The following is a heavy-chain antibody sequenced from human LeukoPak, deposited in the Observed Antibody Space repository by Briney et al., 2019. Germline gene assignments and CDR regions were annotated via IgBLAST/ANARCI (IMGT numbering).Heavy chain of an antibody. CDR3: ARPHSSSPAGGGY. J-gene: IGHJ4*02. CDR2: IYPGDSDT. D-gene: IGHD6-6*01. V-gene: IGHV5-51*01. Sequence: GESLKISCKASGYIFTSYWIGWVRQMPGKGLEWMGIIYPGDSDTRYSPSFQGQVTISADKSISTAYLQWSSLKASDTAMYYCARPHSSSPAGGGYWGQGTLVTVSS. CDR1: GYIFTSYW.